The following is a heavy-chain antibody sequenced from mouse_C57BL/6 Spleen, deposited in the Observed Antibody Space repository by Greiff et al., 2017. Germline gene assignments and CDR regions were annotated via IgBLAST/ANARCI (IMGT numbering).Heavy chain of an antibody. CDR1: GYTFTSYW. Sequence: EVQLQQSGTVLARPGASVKMSCKTSGYTFTSYWMHRVKQRPGQGLEWIGAIYPGNSDTSYNQKFKGKAKLTAVTTASTAYMELTSLTNEGAAVYYCAGVGGYYFDYWGQGTTLTVSS. CDR3: AGVGGYYFDY. CDR2: IYPGNSDT. J-gene: IGHJ2*01. V-gene: IGHV1-5*01.